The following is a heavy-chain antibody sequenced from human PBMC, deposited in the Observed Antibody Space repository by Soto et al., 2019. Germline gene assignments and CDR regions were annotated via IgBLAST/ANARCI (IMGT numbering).Heavy chain of an antibody. CDR2: ISYDGSNK. Sequence: QPGGSLRLSCAASGFTFSSYGMHWVRQAPGKGLEWVAVISYDGSNKYYADSVKGRFTISRDNSKNTLYRQMNSLRAEDTAVYYCARLHVFCRGGSCYWDDAFDIWGQGTMVTVSS. J-gene: IGHJ3*02. D-gene: IGHD2-15*01. V-gene: IGHV3-30*03. CDR3: ARLHVFCRGGSCYWDDAFDI. CDR1: GFTFSSYG.